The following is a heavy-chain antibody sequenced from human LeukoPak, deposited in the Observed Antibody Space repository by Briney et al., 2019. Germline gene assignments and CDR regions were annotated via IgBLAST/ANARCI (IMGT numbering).Heavy chain of an antibody. V-gene: IGHV1-69*05. CDR2: IIPIFGTA. CDR1: GGTFSIYA. J-gene: IGHJ6*03. Sequence: SVKVSCKASGGTFSIYAISWVRQAPGQGLEWMGGIIPIFGTANYAQKLQGRVTITTDTSTSTAYMELRSLRSDDTAVYYCARGVEYSTSRSYYYYYYYMDVWGKGTTVTVSS. D-gene: IGHD6-6*01. CDR3: ARGVEYSTSRSYYYYYYYMDV.